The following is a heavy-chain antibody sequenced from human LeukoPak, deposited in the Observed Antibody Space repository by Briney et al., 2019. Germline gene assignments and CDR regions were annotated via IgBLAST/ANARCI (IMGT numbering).Heavy chain of an antibody. CDR1: GYTFTSYY. CDR2: INPSGGST. Sequence: ASVKVSCKASGYTFTSYYMHRVRQAPGQGLEWMGIINPSGGSTSYAQKFQGRVTTTRDTSTSTVYMELSSLRSEDTAVYYCAHAVEDAYDIWGQGTMVTVSS. D-gene: IGHD6-19*01. V-gene: IGHV1-46*01. CDR3: AHAVEDAYDI. J-gene: IGHJ3*02.